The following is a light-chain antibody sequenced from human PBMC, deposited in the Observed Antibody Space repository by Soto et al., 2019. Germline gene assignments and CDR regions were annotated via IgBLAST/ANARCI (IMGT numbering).Light chain of an antibody. V-gene: IGKV3-11*01. CDR3: HKRQSWPRK. Sequence: EIVLTPSPATLSSFPVDIFTLSCMASQYINTRLAWYQHRPGQAPRLLIYQTSIRAAGIPARFSASGTGTDFTLTISDVQPEDFAVYYCHKRQSWPRKFGQGNTGAIK. J-gene: IGKJ1*01. CDR1: QYINTR. CDR2: QTS.